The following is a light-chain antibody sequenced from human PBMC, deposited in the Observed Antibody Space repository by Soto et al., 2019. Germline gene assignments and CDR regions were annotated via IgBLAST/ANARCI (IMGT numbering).Light chain of an antibody. CDR3: QQYGNSPQT. CDR1: QTITTE. Sequence: EIVLTQSPATLSLSPGERATLSCGASQTITTELAWYQQKPGQPPRLLIYAASSRATGIPDRFSGSGSGTDFTLTISRLEPEDFAVYYCQQYGNSPQTFGQGTKVDIK. V-gene: IGKV3-20*01. J-gene: IGKJ1*01. CDR2: AAS.